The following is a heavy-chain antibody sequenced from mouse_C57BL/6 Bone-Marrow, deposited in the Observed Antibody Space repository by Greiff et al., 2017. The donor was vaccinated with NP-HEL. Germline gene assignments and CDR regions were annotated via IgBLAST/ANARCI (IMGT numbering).Heavy chain of an antibody. CDR3: ARGLGFDY. D-gene: IGHD3-3*01. CDR2: INPNNGGT. J-gene: IGHJ2*01. V-gene: IGHV1-26*01. Sequence: VQLQQSGPELVKPGASVKISCKASGYTFTDYYMNWVKQSHGKSLEWIGDINPNNGGTSYNQKFKGKATLTVDTSSSTAYMQLSSLTSEDSAVYYCARGLGFDYWGQGTTLTVSS. CDR1: GYTFTDYY.